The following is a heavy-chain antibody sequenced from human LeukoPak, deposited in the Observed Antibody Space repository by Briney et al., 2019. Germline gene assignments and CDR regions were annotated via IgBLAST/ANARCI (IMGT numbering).Heavy chain of an antibody. J-gene: IGHJ4*02. Sequence: SETLSLNCTVSGGSITNYHWTWIRQPPGKGLEYIGYIYNSGSTFYNPSLKSRVTISADTSKKQFSLKLSSVTAADTAVYYCARQVVPAATFDYWGQGTLVTVSS. CDR3: ARQVVPAATFDY. CDR1: GGSITNYH. D-gene: IGHD2-2*01. CDR2: IYNSGST. V-gene: IGHV4-59*01.